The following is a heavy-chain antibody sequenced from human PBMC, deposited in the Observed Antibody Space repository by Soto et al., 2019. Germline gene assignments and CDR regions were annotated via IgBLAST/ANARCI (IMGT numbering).Heavy chain of an antibody. Sequence: PWWSLRLSCSASVFTFSRYAMSWFRQAPGKGLEWVSAISGSGGSTYYADSVKGRFTISRDNSKNTLYLQMNSLRAEDTAVYYCAKDPHRTYCSSTSCQHNWFDPWGQGTLVTVSS. CDR2: ISGSGGST. V-gene: IGHV3-23*01. CDR3: AKDPHRTYCSSTSCQHNWFDP. D-gene: IGHD2-2*01. J-gene: IGHJ5*02. CDR1: VFTFSRYA.